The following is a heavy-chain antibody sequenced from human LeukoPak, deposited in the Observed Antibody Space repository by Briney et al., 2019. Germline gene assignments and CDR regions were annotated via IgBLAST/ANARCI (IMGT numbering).Heavy chain of an antibody. Sequence: GGSLRLSCAASGFTFSIYAMSWVRQAPGKGLEWVSAISGSGGSTYYADSVKGRFTISRDNSKNTLYLQMNSLRAEDTAVYYCAKGARDYGGYTRVGGGRYYFDYWGQGTLVTVSS. CDR3: AKGARDYGGYTRVGGGRYYFDY. D-gene: IGHD4-17*01. V-gene: IGHV3-23*01. J-gene: IGHJ4*02. CDR2: ISGSGGST. CDR1: GFTFSIYA.